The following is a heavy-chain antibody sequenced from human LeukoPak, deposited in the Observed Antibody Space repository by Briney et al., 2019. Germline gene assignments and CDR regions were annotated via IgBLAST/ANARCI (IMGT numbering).Heavy chain of an antibody. CDR1: GDSVSSNSAA. CDR3: AKQLLPHWYFDL. V-gene: IGHV6-1*01. Sequence: SQTLSLTCAISGDSVSSNSAAWNWIRQSPSRGLEWVGRTYYRSKWYNDYAVSVKSRITINPDTSKNQFSLQLNSVTPEDTAVYYCAKQLLPHWYFDLWGRGTLVTVSS. J-gene: IGHJ2*01. CDR2: TYYRSKWYN. D-gene: IGHD6-13*01.